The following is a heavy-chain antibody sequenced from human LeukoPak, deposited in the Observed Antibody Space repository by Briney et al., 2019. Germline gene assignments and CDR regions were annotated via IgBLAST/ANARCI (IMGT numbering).Heavy chain of an antibody. D-gene: IGHD3-3*01. CDR2: IRHDGSSE. J-gene: IGHJ5*02. Sequence: GGSLRLSCLASGFTFNTYAMHWVRRAPGKRLEWVAFIRHDGSSEYYADSVKGRFIISRDRSGNTLYLQMKSLRPEDTAIYYCARHNTRFLERLPALGSWGQGTLVTVSS. CDR3: ARHNTRFLERLPALGS. CDR1: GFTFNTYA. V-gene: IGHV3-30*02.